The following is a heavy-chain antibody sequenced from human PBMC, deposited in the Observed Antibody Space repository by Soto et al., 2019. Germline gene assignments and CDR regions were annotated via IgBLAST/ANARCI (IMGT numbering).Heavy chain of an antibody. V-gene: IGHV4-59*01. CDR1: GGSIRDYY. J-gene: IGHJ5*02. CDR2: IEYSGRT. D-gene: IGHD1-26*01. Sequence: QVQLQESGPGLVKVSETLSLTCAVSGGSIRDYYWSWIRQAPGKGLEWVADIEYSGRTNYNPSLKSRLTISVDTSNSQFSLKLRSVTAADTAVYYWAREIRSVGVTGWFDPWGQGTQVTVSS. CDR3: AREIRSVGVTGWFDP.